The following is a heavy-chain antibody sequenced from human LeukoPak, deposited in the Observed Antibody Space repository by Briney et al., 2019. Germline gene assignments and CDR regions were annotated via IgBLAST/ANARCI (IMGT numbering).Heavy chain of an antibody. CDR1: GFTFSSYA. Sequence: PGGSLRLSCAASGFTFSSYAMNWVRQAPGKGLEWVSAISGSGGSTYYADSVKGRFTISRDNSKNTLYLQMNSLRAEDTAVYYCANSRGAVAGAPDYWGQGTLVTVSS. V-gene: IGHV3-23*01. CDR2: ISGSGGST. CDR3: ANSRGAVAGAPDY. D-gene: IGHD6-19*01. J-gene: IGHJ4*02.